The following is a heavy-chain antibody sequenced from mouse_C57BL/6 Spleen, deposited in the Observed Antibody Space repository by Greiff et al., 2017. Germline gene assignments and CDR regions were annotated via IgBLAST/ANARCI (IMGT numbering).Heavy chain of an antibody. CDR1: GYTFTSYW. D-gene: IGHD2-2*01. J-gene: IGHJ4*01. Sequence: QVQLQQPGAELVRPGSSVKLSCKASGYTFTSYWMDWVKQRPGQGLEWIGNIYPSDSETHYNQKFKDKATLTVDKSSSTDYMQLSSLTSEDSAVYYCARGGMVTTPYAMDYWGQGTSVTVSS. CDR3: ARGGMVTTPYAMDY. V-gene: IGHV1-61*01. CDR2: IYPSDSET.